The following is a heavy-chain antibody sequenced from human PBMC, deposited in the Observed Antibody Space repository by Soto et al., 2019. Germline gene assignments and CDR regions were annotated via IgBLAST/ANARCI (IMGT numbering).Heavy chain of an antibody. CDR1: GGAITSGDYY. CDR3: ARGFPGITIVGVDFDY. Sequence: QVQLQESGPGLVKPSQTLSLTCTVSGGAITSGDYYWSWIRQPPGNVLEWSGYIFYSGSTYYNPSLRGRVTMSLDTSKNRYSLKLSSVSAADTAVYYCARGFPGITIVGVDFDYWGQGTLVTVSS. J-gene: IGHJ4*02. CDR2: IFYSGST. V-gene: IGHV4-30-4*01. D-gene: IGHD3-3*01.